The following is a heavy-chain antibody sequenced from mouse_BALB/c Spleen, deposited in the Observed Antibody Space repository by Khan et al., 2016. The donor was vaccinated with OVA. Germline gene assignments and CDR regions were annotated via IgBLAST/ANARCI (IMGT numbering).Heavy chain of an antibody. Sequence: QVQLQQSGAELVRPGVSVKISCKGSGYTFTDFTMHWVRQSHAMSLEWIGVISTYYGHATYNQEFKDKATLTVDKSSSTAYLELARLTSEDSAIYYCPIGGGGTRFAYWGQGTLVTVSA. D-gene: IGHD1-3*01. J-gene: IGHJ3*01. CDR3: PIGGGGTRFAY. CDR2: ISTYYGHA. V-gene: IGHV1S137*01. CDR1: GYTFTDFT.